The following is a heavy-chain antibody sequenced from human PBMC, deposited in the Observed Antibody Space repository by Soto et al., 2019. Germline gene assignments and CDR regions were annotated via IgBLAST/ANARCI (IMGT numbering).Heavy chain of an antibody. J-gene: IGHJ6*02. CDR1: GGTFSKDA. D-gene: IGHD3-3*01. CDR3: TRVLGYPFAPEKTRYYAVGV. V-gene: IGHV1-69*06. CDR2: LIPVFGSP. Sequence: QVQLVQSGAEVKKPGSSVTVSCKTSGGTFSKDAINWVRQAPGQGLEWMGLLIPVFGSPSYAPKFQGRIRITGGKSTSAGFMELSILRSEDTAVYYLTRVLGYPFAPEKTRYYAVGVRGQGTTFGVCS.